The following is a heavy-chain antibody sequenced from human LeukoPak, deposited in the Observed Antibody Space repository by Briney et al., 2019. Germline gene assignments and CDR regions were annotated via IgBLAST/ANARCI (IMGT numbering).Heavy chain of an antibody. V-gene: IGHV3-23*01. J-gene: IGHJ4*02. Sequence: GRSLRLSCVAYAFTFSSYATSWDRQAPGKGLEWVSAICGSDGSRYYADYVKGRFTISRDNCKNTLYLQMNSLRGEDTAVYYCAKGGSPSCYSSSGYWGQGTLVSVSS. D-gene: IGHD2-2*01. CDR1: AFTFSSYA. CDR2: ICGSDGSR. CDR3: AKGGSPSCYSSSGY.